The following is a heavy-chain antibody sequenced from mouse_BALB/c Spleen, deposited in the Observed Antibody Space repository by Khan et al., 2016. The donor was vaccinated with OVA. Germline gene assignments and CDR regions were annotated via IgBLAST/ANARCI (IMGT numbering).Heavy chain of an antibody. V-gene: IGHV2-9*02. D-gene: IGHD1-3*01. CDR3: ARLEDI. CDR2: IWAGGST. Sequence: QVQLKESGPGLVAPSQSLSITCTVSGSSLTSYGVHWVRQPPGKGLEWLGVIWAGGSTNYNSALMYRQSTSKDNAKVQVFLIMNRLQTEDTAMYYCARLEDIWGQGTTLTVSS. J-gene: IGHJ2*01. CDR1: GSSLTSYG.